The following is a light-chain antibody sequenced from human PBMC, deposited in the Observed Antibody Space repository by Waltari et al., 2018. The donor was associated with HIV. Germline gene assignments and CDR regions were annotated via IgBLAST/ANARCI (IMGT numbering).Light chain of an antibody. Sequence: SYVVTQTPSMSVAPGQTAGITCGGANIGSKSVHWYQQKPGQAPVLVIYYDNARPSGIPERFSGSSSGNTATLTINRVEAGDEADYYGQVWDSNSAHMIFGGGTKLTVL. J-gene: IGLJ2*01. CDR3: QVWDSNSAHMI. CDR1: NIGSKS. CDR2: YDN. V-gene: IGLV3-21*04.